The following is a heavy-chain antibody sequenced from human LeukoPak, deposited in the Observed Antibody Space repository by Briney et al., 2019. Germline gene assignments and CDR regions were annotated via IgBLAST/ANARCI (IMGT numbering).Heavy chain of an antibody. J-gene: IGHJ3*02. CDR2: IYYSGST. Sequence: ASETLSLTCTVSGGSISSSSYYWGWIRQPPGKGLEWIGRIYYSGSTYYNPSLKSRVTISVDTPKNQFSLKLSSVTAADTAVYYCARDRTIMITFGGSEAFDIWGQGTMVTVSS. D-gene: IGHD3-16*01. V-gene: IGHV4-39*07. CDR3: ARDRTIMITFGGSEAFDI. CDR1: GGSISSSSYY.